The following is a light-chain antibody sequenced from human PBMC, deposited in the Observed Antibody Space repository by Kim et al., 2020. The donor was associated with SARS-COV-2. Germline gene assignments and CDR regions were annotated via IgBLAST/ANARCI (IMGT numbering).Light chain of an antibody. Sequence: SYELTQPPSVSVSPGQTASITCSGDKWGDKYACWYQQKPGQSPVLVIYQDSKRPSGIPERFSGSNSGNTATLTISGTQAMDEADYYCQAWDSSTHRVFGG. CDR2: QDS. CDR3: QAWDSSTHRV. V-gene: IGLV3-1*01. J-gene: IGLJ3*02. CDR1: KWGDKY.